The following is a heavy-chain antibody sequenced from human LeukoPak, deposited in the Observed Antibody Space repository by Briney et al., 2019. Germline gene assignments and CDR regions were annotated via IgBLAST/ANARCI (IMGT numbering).Heavy chain of an antibody. D-gene: IGHD6-13*01. V-gene: IGHV4-34*01. CDR2: INHSGST. CDR1: GGSFSGYY. Sequence: SETLSLTCAVYGGSFSGYYWSWIRQPPGKGLEWIGEINHSGSTNYNPSLKSRVTISVDTSKNQFSLRLSSVTAADTAVYYCVGYSSSWSQLGVDYWGQGTLVTVSS. J-gene: IGHJ4*02. CDR3: VGYSSSWSQLGVDY.